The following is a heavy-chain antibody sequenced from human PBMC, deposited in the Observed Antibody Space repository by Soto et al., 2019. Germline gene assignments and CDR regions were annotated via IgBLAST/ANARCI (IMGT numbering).Heavy chain of an antibody. CDR3: ARNPATVTTSPYFDY. CDR2: IWYDGSNK. J-gene: IGHJ4*02. Sequence: QVQLVESGGGVVQPGRSLRLSCAASGFTFSSYGMHWVRQAPGKGLEWVAVIWYDGSNKYYADSVKGRFTISRDNSKNTLYLQMNSLRAEDTAVYYGARNPATVTTSPYFDYWGQGTLVTVSS. V-gene: IGHV3-33*01. D-gene: IGHD4-17*01. CDR1: GFTFSSYG.